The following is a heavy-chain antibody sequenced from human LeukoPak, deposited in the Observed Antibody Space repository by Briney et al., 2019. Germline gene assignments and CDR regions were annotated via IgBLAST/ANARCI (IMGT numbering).Heavy chain of an antibody. J-gene: IGHJ4*02. V-gene: IGHV1-69*13. CDR2: IIPIFGTA. CDR1: GGTFSSYA. Sequence: GASVKVSCKASGGTFSSYAISWVRQAPGQGLEWMGGIIPIFGTANYAQKFQGRVTITADESTSTAYMELSSLRSDDTAMYYCARGSSSWYVGPPLDCWGQGTLVTVSS. D-gene: IGHD6-13*01. CDR3: ARGSSSWYVGPPLDC.